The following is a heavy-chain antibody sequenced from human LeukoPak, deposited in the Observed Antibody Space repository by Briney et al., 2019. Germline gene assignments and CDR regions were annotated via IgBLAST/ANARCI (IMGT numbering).Heavy chain of an antibody. V-gene: IGHV4-59*08. D-gene: IGHD1-1*01. CDR1: GGSLSGFF. Sequence: PSETLSLTRTVSGGSLSGFFWSWIRQPPGKGLESLGYIHDNGKTDYSRSLKSRVTISEDSSTNQFSLKLNFVATADTAGYYCARASPNWKPPDYWGQGTLVTVSS. CDR2: IHDNGKT. J-gene: IGHJ4*02. CDR3: ARASPNWKPPDY.